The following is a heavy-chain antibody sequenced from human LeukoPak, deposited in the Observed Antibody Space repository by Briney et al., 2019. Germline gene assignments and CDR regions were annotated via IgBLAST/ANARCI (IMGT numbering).Heavy chain of an antibody. CDR1: GFTFSSYR. V-gene: IGHV3-21*01. Sequence: GGSLRLSCAASGFTFSSYRMNWVRQAPGKGLEWVSSISSSSSYIYYADSVKGRFTISRDNAKNSLYLQMNSLRAEDTAVYYCARDVDDSSGYYFDYWGQGTLVTVSS. J-gene: IGHJ4*02. D-gene: IGHD3-22*01. CDR2: ISSSSSYI. CDR3: ARDVDDSSGYYFDY.